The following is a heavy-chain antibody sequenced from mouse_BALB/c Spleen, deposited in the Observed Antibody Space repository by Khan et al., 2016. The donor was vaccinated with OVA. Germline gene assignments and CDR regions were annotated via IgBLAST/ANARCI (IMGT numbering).Heavy chain of an antibody. J-gene: IGHJ1*01. CDR2: INTYTGEP. V-gene: IGHV9-3-1*01. Sequence: QIQLVQSGPELKKPGETVKISCKASGYTFTNYGMNWVKQAPGKGLKWMGWINTYTGEPTYADAFKGRFAFSCETSANPSFLQINNLKNEDTATYYWERNGNYWYVDVWGAGTTVTVSS. CDR1: GYTFTNYG. CDR3: ERNGNYWYVDV. D-gene: IGHD2-1*01.